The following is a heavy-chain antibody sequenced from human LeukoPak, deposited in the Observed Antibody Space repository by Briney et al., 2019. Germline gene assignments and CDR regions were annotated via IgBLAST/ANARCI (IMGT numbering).Heavy chain of an antibody. D-gene: IGHD3-16*01. CDR1: GYTFIAYY. CDR2: INPNSGAT. V-gene: IGHV1-2*02. CDR3: ARSLLQPEWGFDY. J-gene: IGHJ4*02. Sequence: ASVKVSCKASGYTFIAYYMHWVRQAPGQGLEWMGWINPNSGATNYAQKLQGRVTMTRDTSISTAYMELSRLTSDDAAIYYCARSLLQPEWGFDYWGQGTLVTVSS.